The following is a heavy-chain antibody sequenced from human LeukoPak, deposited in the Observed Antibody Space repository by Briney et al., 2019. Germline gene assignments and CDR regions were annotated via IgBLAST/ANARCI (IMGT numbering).Heavy chain of an antibody. Sequence: SETLSLTCAVSGGSVNSGTYYWGWVRQPPGKRLEWIGSIYYGGSTYYSPSLKSRVTISVDTSKNQFSLDLSSVTAADTAVYYCARDDSSSSSLDYWGQGTLVTVSS. CDR1: GGSVNSGTYY. CDR3: ARDDSSSSSLDY. V-gene: IGHV4-39*07. J-gene: IGHJ4*02. CDR2: IYYGGST. D-gene: IGHD6-6*01.